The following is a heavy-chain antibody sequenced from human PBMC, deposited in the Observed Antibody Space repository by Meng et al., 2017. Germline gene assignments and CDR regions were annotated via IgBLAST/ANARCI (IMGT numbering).Heavy chain of an antibody. Sequence: VSVQVSCQASGYTLPGYYMHGVRQAPGQGLEWMGWINPNSGGTNYAQKFQGRVTMTRDTSISTAYMELSRLRSDDTAVYYCASRALTSSGWYRGGWFDTWGQGTLVTVSS. CDR3: ASRALTSSGWYRGGWFDT. V-gene: IGHV1-2*02. CDR2: INPNSGGT. D-gene: IGHD6-19*01. J-gene: IGHJ5*02. CDR1: GYTLPGYY.